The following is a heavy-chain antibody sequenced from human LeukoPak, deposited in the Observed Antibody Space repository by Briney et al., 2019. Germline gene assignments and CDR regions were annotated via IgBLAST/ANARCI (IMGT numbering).Heavy chain of an antibody. Sequence: ASVKVSCKASGYTFTSYVISWVRQAPGQGLEWMGWINPNSGGTNYAQKFQGRVTMTRDTSISTAYMELSRLRSDDTAVYYCARAELAGYSSSWYQSSRFVFDYWGQGTLVTVSS. V-gene: IGHV1-2*02. J-gene: IGHJ4*02. D-gene: IGHD6-13*01. CDR3: ARAELAGYSSSWYQSSRFVFDY. CDR1: GYTFTSYV. CDR2: INPNSGGT.